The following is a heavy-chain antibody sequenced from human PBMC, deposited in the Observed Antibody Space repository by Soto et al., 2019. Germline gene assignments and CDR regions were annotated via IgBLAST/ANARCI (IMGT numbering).Heavy chain of an antibody. Sequence: EVQLVESGGGLVQPGGSLRVSCAASGFTFSSYSMNWVRQAPGKGLEWLSYISDSSGTIYYAASLKGRFIISRDNAKNSLYLQMNSLRDDDTAVYYCARGGVATIFGDSWGQGTLVTVSS. D-gene: IGHD5-12*01. CDR1: GFTFSSYS. CDR2: ISDSSGTI. CDR3: ARGGVATIFGDS. J-gene: IGHJ4*02. V-gene: IGHV3-48*02.